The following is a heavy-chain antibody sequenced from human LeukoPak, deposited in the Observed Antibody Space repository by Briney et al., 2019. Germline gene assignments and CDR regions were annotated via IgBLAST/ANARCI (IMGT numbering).Heavy chain of an antibody. CDR3: AKAEVPATIGGDDY. CDR2: ISSSSSYI. Sequence: NPGGSLRLSCAASGFTFSSYSMNWVRQAPGKGLEWVSTISSSSSYIYYADSVKGRFTISRDNAKNSLYLQMNSVRAEDTAVYYCAKAEVPATIGGDDYWGQGTLVTVSS. CDR1: GFTFSSYS. D-gene: IGHD2-2*02. J-gene: IGHJ4*02. V-gene: IGHV3-21*01.